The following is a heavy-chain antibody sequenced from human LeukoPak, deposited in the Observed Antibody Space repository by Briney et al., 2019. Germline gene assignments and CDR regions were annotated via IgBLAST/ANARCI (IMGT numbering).Heavy chain of an antibody. Sequence: ASVKVSCKASGYTFSSYGMNWVRQAPGQGLEWMGWIDPNSGGTNYAQKFQGRVTMTRDTSISTVYMELSRLRSDDTAVYYCARDKSGSSGWYSYFDYWGQGTLVTVSS. CDR2: IDPNSGGT. J-gene: IGHJ4*02. V-gene: IGHV1-2*02. CDR1: GYTFSSYG. CDR3: ARDKSGSSGWYSYFDY. D-gene: IGHD6-19*01.